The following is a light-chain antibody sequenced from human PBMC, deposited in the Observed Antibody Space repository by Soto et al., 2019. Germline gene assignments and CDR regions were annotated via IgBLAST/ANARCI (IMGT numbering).Light chain of an antibody. J-gene: IGLJ1*01. CDR2: EVS. CDR1: SSDVGGYNY. Sequence: QAVVTQPGSVSGSPGQSITISCTGTSSDVGGYNYVSWYQQHPGKAPKLMIYEVSNRPSGVSNRFSGSKSGNTASLTISGLQAEDEADYYCSSYTSSSTLVFGTGTKLTVL. CDR3: SSYTSSSTLV. V-gene: IGLV2-14*01.